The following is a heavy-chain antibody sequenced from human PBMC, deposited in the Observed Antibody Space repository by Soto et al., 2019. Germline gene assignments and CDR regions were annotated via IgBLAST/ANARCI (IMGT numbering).Heavy chain of an antibody. D-gene: IGHD4-17*01. CDR1: GGTFSSYA. J-gene: IGHJ4*02. V-gene: IGHV1-69*01. CDR2: IIPIFGTA. Sequence: QVQLVQSGAEVKKPGSSVKVSCKASGGTFSSYAISWVRQAPGQGLEWMGGIIPIFGTANYAQKFQGSVTSTADESTSTAYMELSSLRSEDTAVYYCARGPDYGGNSYYFAYWGQGTLVTVSS. CDR3: ARGPDYGGNSYYFAY.